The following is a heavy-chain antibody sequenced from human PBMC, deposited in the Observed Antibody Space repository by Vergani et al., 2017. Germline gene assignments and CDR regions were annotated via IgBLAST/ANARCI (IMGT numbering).Heavy chain of an antibody. V-gene: IGHV3-23*01. D-gene: IGHD7-27*01. CDR2: IKNTGDST. Sequence: EVQLLQSEGAVVQPGGSLRLSCVASGFTFSSHAMSWVRQGHGQGLEWVSSIKNTGDSTHYADSVKGRFTISRDNAKNSVYLQMNSLRGEDTAVYYCARTPELGDWYFELWGRGTLVTVSS. J-gene: IGHJ2*01. CDR3: ARTPELGDWYFEL. CDR1: GFTFSSHA.